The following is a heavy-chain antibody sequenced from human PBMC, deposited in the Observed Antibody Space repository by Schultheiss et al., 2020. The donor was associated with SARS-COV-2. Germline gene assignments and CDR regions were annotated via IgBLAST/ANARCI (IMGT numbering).Heavy chain of an antibody. Sequence: ETLSLTCAVYGGSFSGYYWSWIRQPPGKGLEWIGEINHSGSTNYNPSLKSRVTISVDTSKNQFSLKLSSVTAADTAVYYCARGAYYDSSGYYSTPMYYYYGMDVWGQGTTVTVSS. CDR3: ARGAYYDSSGYYSTPMYYYYGMDV. CDR2: INHSGST. J-gene: IGHJ6*02. V-gene: IGHV4-34*01. D-gene: IGHD3-22*01. CDR1: GGSFSGYY.